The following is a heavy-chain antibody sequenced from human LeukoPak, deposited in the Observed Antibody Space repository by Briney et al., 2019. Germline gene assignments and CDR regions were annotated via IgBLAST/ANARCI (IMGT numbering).Heavy chain of an antibody. D-gene: IGHD1-26*01. CDR1: GFTFSNFV. Sequence: GGSLRLSCAASGFTFSNFVINWVRQSPEKGLQWVSCIIGNSNNTDYIEHVKGRFTISRDNSKNTLYLQMDSLRTEDTAVYFCALKKGGTSPFDSWGQGTLVTVSS. J-gene: IGHJ5*01. V-gene: IGHV3-23*01. CDR2: IIGNSNNT. CDR3: ALKKGGTSPFDS.